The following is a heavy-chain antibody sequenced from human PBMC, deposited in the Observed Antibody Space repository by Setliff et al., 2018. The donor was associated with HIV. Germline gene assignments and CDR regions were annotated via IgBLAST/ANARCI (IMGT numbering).Heavy chain of an antibody. Sequence: PGGFLRLSCISSGYRVSDHYMSWVRQAPGKGLEWISSISDSGNLIYYADSVKDRFNVSRDNAKNSVYLQMSSLRVEDTAVYYCARHLESKLLSYWGQGTLVTVSS. CDR3: ARHLESKLLSY. J-gene: IGHJ4*02. V-gene: IGHV3-11*04. D-gene: IGHD3-3*01. CDR1: GYRVSDHY. CDR2: ISDSGNLI.